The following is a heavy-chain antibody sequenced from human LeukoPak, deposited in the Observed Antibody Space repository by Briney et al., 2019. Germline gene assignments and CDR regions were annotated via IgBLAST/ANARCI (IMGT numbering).Heavy chain of an antibody. V-gene: IGHV3-7*01. Sequence: GGSLRLSCAASGFTFSSYWMSWVRQAPGKGLEWVANIKQDGSEKYYVDSVKGRFTISRDNAKDSLYLQMNSLRAEDTAVYYCARDVCSGELSSDNWFEPCGQRTLVTVSS. CDR1: GFTFSSYW. CDR3: ARDVCSGELSSDNWFEP. D-gene: IGHD3-16*02. J-gene: IGHJ5*02. CDR2: IKQDGSEK.